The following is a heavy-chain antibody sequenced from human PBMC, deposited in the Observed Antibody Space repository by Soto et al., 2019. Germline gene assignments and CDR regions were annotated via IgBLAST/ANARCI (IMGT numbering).Heavy chain of an antibody. Sequence: QVPFVQSGAEVKNPGASVKVSCKASGDTFTDYTIHWVRQAPGQSLEWMGWINAGNGDTKYSQKFEGRVTFTRDTSASTAYMDLSSLRSEDRAVYFCARGALRLGCSGGSCPTWFDPWGQGTLVTVSS. CDR1: GDTFTDYT. D-gene: IGHD2-15*01. J-gene: IGHJ5*02. CDR2: INAGNGDT. CDR3: ARGALRLGCSGGSCPTWFDP. V-gene: IGHV1-3*01.